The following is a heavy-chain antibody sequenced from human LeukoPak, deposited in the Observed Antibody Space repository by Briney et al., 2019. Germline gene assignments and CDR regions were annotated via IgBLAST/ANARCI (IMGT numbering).Heavy chain of an antibody. CDR1: GYTFSNYG. CDR3: ARDNRGWSVDH. D-gene: IGHD6-19*01. Sequence: ASVKVSCKASGYTFSNYGITWVRQAPRQGLEWMGWISGYNGNTNYAQKFQGRVTMTIDTSTTTVYMELRSLRSDDTAVYYCARDNRGWSVDHWGQGTLVTVSS. V-gene: IGHV1-18*01. CDR2: ISGYNGNT. J-gene: IGHJ4*02.